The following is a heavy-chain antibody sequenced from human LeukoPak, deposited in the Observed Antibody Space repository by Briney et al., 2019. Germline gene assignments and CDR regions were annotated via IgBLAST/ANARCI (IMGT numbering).Heavy chain of an antibody. CDR3: ARLADCSSSSCRSFDY. V-gene: IGHV1-2*02. CDR1: GYTFTNYG. D-gene: IGHD2-2*01. CDR2: INPNSGFT. Sequence: ASVKVSCKASGYTFTNYGISWVRQAPGQGLEWMGWINPNSGFTNYAQKFQGRVTMTRDTSISTAYMELSRLRSDDTAVYYCARLADCSSSSCRSFDYWGQGTLVTASS. J-gene: IGHJ4*02.